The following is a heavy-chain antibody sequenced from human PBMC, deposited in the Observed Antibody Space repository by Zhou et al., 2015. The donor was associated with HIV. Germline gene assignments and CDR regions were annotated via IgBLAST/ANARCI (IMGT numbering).Heavy chain of an antibody. D-gene: IGHD6-6*01. Sequence: QVQLVQSGAEVKKPGASVTVSCEASRYTFTAYSIHWVRQAPGQGLEWMGWVNPKTGGTNYAQRFQGRVTMTRDTSISTAYMDLSSLRSDDSAVYYCARDRGGATRPAWRYFDLWGRGTLVTVSS. CDR1: RYTFTAYS. J-gene: IGHJ2*01. CDR3: ARDRGGATRPAWRYFDL. CDR2: VNPKTGGT. V-gene: IGHV1-2*02.